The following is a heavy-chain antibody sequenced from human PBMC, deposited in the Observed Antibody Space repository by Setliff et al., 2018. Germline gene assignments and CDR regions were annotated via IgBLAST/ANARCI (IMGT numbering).Heavy chain of an antibody. CDR2: ISGSGSTI. J-gene: IGHJ4*02. V-gene: IGHV3-48*03. CDR3: ACPDILTGLSDY. Sequence: GGSLRLSCAASGFTFRSYAMNWVRQAPGKGLEWVSAISGSGSTIFYADSGKGRFTISRDNDKKSLYLQMNSLRAEDTAVYYCACPDILTGLSDYWGQGTLVTVSS. CDR1: GFTFRSYA. D-gene: IGHD3-9*01.